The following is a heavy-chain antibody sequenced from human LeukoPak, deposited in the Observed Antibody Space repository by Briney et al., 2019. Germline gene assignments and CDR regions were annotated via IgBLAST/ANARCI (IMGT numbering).Heavy chain of an antibody. CDR2: INPNSGGT. Sequence: ASVTVSFTASGYTFTGYYMHWVRQAPGQGLEWMGWINPNSGGTNYAQEFQGRVTMTRDTSISTAYMELSRLRSDDTAVYYCARDRAVATIGGVDYWGQGTLVTVSS. V-gene: IGHV1-2*02. D-gene: IGHD5-12*01. J-gene: IGHJ4*02. CDR1: GYTFTGYY. CDR3: ARDRAVATIGGVDY.